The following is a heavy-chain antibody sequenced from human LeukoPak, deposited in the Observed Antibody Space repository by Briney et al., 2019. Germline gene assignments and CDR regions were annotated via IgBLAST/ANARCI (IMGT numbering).Heavy chain of an antibody. CDR3: ARTTSKKNTLDY. Sequence: GASVKVSCKASGYTFTSSDINWVRQATGQGLEWMGWMNPNSGNTGYAQKFQGRVTMTRNTSISTAYVELRSLRSEDAAVYYCARTTSKKNTLDYWGQGTLVTVSS. CDR2: MNPNSGNT. J-gene: IGHJ4*02. V-gene: IGHV1-8*01. D-gene: IGHD1-1*01. CDR1: GYTFTSSD.